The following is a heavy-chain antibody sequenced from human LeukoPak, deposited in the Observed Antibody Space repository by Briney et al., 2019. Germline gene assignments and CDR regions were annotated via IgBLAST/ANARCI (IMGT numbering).Heavy chain of an antibody. Sequence: PGGSLRLSCAASGFTFSSYWMHWVRQAPGKGLVWVSRIKSDGSSTSNADSVKGRFTISRDNAKNTLYLQMNSLRAEDTAVYYCARSNSSGWYYFDYWGQGALVTVSP. D-gene: IGHD6-19*01. CDR1: GFTFSSYW. CDR3: ARSNSSGWYYFDY. J-gene: IGHJ4*02. CDR2: IKSDGSST. V-gene: IGHV3-74*01.